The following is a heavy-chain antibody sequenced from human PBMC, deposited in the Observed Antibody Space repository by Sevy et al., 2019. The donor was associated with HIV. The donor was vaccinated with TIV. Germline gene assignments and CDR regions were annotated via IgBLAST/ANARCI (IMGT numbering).Heavy chain of an antibody. Sequence: ASVKVSCKASGYTFTGYYMHWVRQAPGQGLEWMGRINPNSGGTNYAQKFQGRVTMARDTSISTAYMELSRLRSDDTAVYYCELRYYGGGEGSFDPWGQGTLVTVSS. CDR2: INPNSGGT. CDR1: GYTFTGYY. V-gene: IGHV1-2*06. CDR3: ELRYYGGGEGSFDP. D-gene: IGHD4-17*01. J-gene: IGHJ5*02.